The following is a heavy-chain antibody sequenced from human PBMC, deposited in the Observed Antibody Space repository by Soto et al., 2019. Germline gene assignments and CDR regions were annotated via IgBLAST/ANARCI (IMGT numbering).Heavy chain of an antibody. CDR2: ISGSGGST. Sequence: GGSLRLSCAASGFTFSSYAMSWVRQAPGKGLEWVSAISGSGGSTYYADSVKGRFTISRDNSKNTLYLQMNSLRAEDTAVYYCAKVIKDDFWSGYYPPGYWGQGTLVTVS. D-gene: IGHD3-3*01. J-gene: IGHJ4*02. CDR1: GFTFSSYA. CDR3: AKVIKDDFWSGYYPPGY. V-gene: IGHV3-23*01.